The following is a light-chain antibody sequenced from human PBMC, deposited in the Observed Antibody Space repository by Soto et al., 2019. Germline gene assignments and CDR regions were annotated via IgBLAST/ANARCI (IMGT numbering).Light chain of an antibody. V-gene: IGLV2-14*01. CDR1: NTDIGGYDC. Sequence: QSALTQPASMSGSPGQSITISCTGSNTDIGGYDCVSWYQQHPGKAPKVLIYDVTNRPSGVSSRFSGAKSGNTASLTISGVQADDEADYNCSYYTRINTVVFGGGTKLTVL. CDR3: SYYTRINTVV. CDR2: DVT. J-gene: IGLJ2*01.